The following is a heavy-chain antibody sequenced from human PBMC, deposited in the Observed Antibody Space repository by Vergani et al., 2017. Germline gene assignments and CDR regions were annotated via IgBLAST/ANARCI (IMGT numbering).Heavy chain of an antibody. V-gene: IGHV3-48*01. CDR2: ISGSSSTI. D-gene: IGHD3/OR15-3a*01. Sequence: EVQLLESGGGLVQPGGSLRLSCAASGFTFSSYAMSWVRQAPGKGLEWVSAISGSSSTIYYADSVKGRFTISRDNAKNSLYLQMNSLRAEDTAVYYCARTGFLDPYYYYYMDVWGKGTTVTVSS. CDR3: ARTGFLDPYYYYYMDV. J-gene: IGHJ6*03. CDR1: GFTFSSYA.